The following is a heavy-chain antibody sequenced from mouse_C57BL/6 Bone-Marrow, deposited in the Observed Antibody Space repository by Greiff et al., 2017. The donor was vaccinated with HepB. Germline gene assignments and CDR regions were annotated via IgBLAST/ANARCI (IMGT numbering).Heavy chain of an antibody. D-gene: IGHD2-10*01. CDR3: AKSKAYYLGFAY. CDR2: IWRGGST. CDR1: GFSLTSYG. J-gene: IGHJ3*01. V-gene: IGHV2-5*01. Sequence: QVQLQQSGPGLVQPSQSLSITCTVSGFSLTSYGVHWVRQSPGKGLEWLGVIWRGGSTDYNAAFMSRLSITTDNSKRQVFFKMNSLQADDTAIYYCAKSKAYYLGFAYWGQGTLVTVSA.